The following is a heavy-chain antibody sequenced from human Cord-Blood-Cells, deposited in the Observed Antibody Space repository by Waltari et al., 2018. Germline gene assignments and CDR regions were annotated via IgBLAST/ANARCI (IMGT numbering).Heavy chain of an antibody. Sequence: VQLVPSGAEVKKPGASVKVSSKASGYTFPGHYMPWVRPAPGQGLEWMGWINPNSGGTNYAQKFQGWVTMTRDTSISTAYMELSRLRSDDTAVYYCARGAAGESYWYFDLWGRGTLVTVSS. CDR3: ARGAAGESYWYFDL. D-gene: IGHD7-27*01. V-gene: IGHV1-2*04. J-gene: IGHJ2*01. CDR2: INPNSGGT. CDR1: GYTFPGHY.